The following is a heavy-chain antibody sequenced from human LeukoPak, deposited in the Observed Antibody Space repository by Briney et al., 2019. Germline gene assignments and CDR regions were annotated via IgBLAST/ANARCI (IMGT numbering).Heavy chain of an antibody. CDR2: FYVGGAT. CDR1: GFTFSDYY. J-gene: IGHJ4*02. Sequence: GGSLRLSCAASGFTFSDYYMSWVRQAPGKGLEWVSVFYVGGATYYADSVKGRFTISRDNSENTLYLQMKSLRAEDTALYYCARGFLDFDSWGQGTLVIVSS. V-gene: IGHV3-66*01. D-gene: IGHD3-3*01. CDR3: ARGFLDFDS.